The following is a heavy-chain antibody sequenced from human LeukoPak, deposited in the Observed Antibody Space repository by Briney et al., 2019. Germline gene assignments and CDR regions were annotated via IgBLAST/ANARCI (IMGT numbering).Heavy chain of an antibody. CDR3: ARDPGVVAFHYFDF. J-gene: IGHJ4*02. CDR1: GFTFSSHA. CDR2: IGGRGGST. V-gene: IGHV3-23*01. Sequence: GGSLRLSCVASGFTFSSHAMAWVRQAPGKGLEWVSAIGGRGGSTYYAASVKGRFTISRDNSKNTLYLQMNSLRAEDTALYYCARDPGVVAFHYFDFWGQGTLVTVSS. D-gene: IGHD3-3*01.